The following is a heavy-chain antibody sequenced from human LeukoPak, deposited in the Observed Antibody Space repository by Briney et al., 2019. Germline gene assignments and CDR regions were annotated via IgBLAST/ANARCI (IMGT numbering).Heavy chain of an antibody. V-gene: IGHV4-59*08. CDR3: ARFQVDAFDI. CDR2: IYCSGST. J-gene: IGHJ3*02. CDR1: GGSISSYY. Sequence: SETLSLTCTVSGGSISSYYWSWIRQPPGKGLEWIGYIYCSGSTNYNPSLKSRVTISVDTSKNQFSLKLSSVTAADTAVYYCARFQVDAFDIWGQGTMVTVSS.